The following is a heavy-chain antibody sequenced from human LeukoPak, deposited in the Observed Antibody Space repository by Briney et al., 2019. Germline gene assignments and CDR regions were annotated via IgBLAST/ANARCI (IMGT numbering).Heavy chain of an antibody. CDR1: GFTFDDYA. Sequence: GGSLRLSCAASGFTFDDYAMHWVRQAPGKGLEWVSLISAGGDSTFLADSVKGRFAISRDNSKDSLYLQMNSLRTEDTALYYCATDGYIVTGTLDYWGQGTLVTVSS. CDR2: ISAGGDST. CDR3: ATDGYIVTGTLDY. J-gene: IGHJ4*02. V-gene: IGHV3-43*02. D-gene: IGHD3-9*01.